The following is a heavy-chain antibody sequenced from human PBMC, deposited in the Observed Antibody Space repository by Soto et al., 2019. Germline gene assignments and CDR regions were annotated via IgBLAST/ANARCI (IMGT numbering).Heavy chain of an antibody. D-gene: IGHD6-19*01. Sequence: SVPTLVNPTQALTLTCTFSGFSLRTTGVGVGWIRQPPGKALEWLALLYWDDDNRYNPSLKSRLTLTKDTSKSQVVLTLTNVDPADTATYYCAHNPPQDSGAFDIWGQGTMVTVSS. V-gene: IGHV2-5*02. CDR1: GFSLRTTGVG. CDR3: AHNPPQDSGAFDI. CDR2: LYWDDDN. J-gene: IGHJ3*02.